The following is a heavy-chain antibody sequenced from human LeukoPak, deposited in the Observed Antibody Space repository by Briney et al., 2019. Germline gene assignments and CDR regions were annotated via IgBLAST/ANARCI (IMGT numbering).Heavy chain of an antibody. CDR1: GFTFKSFG. CDR3: ARSNGHLGYYYYRMDV. CDR2: IAYDGNYK. J-gene: IGHJ6*02. D-gene: IGHD3-16*01. Sequence: PGRSLRLSCAASGFTFKSFGMHWVRQAPGKGLEWVAIIAYDGNYKHYADSVKGRFTMSRDNPKSTLSLQMNSLRPDDTAVYYCARSNGHLGYYYYRMDVWGQGTTVTVSS. V-gene: IGHV3-30*03.